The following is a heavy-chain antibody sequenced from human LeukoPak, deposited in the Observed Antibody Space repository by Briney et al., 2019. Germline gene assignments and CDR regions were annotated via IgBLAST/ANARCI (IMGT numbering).Heavy chain of an antibody. J-gene: IGHJ5*02. V-gene: IGHV3-30*03. CDR3: VSEGGHX. CDR2: ISYDGSNK. CDR1: GFTFSSYG. D-gene: IGHD1-14*01. Sequence: GGSLRLSCAASGFTFSSYGMHWVRQAPGKGLEWVAVISYDGSNKYYADSVKGRFTISRDNSKNTLYMQMKRLRAEDTGVYYCVSEGGHXWGQGTXXXVSS.